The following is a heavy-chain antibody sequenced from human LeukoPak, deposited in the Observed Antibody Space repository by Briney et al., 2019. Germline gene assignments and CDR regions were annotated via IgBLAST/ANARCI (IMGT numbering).Heavy chain of an antibody. V-gene: IGHV1-2*02. D-gene: IGHD1-26*01. Sequence: GASVKVSCKASGYTFTDYYMHWVRQAPGQGLEWMGWINPNSGGTNYAQKFQGRVTMTRDTSISTAYMELRRLRSDDTAVYYCAREGAGIVGTTTIDYWGQGALVTVSS. CDR3: AREGAGIVGTTTIDY. CDR1: GYTFTDYY. CDR2: INPNSGGT. J-gene: IGHJ4*02.